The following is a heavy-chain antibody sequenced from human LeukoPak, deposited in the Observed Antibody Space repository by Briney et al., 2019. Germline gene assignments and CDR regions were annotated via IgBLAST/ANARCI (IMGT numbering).Heavy chain of an antibody. CDR3: AAGIHYYDSSGYKAYFDY. CDR2: INPSGGST. CDR1: GYTFTSYY. Sequence: ASVKVSCKASGYTFTSYYMHWVRQAPGQGLEWMGIINPSGGSTSYAQKFQGRVTMTEDTSTDTAYMELSSLRSEDTAVYYCAAGIHYYDSSGYKAYFDYWGQGTLVTVSS. D-gene: IGHD3-22*01. V-gene: IGHV1-46*01. J-gene: IGHJ4*02.